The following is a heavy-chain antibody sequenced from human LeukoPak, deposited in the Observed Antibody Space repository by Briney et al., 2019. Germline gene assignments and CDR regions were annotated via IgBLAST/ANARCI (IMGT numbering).Heavy chain of an antibody. J-gene: IGHJ4*02. CDR2: INHSGST. CDR3: ARGGYESGFDY. D-gene: IGHD5-12*01. V-gene: IGHV4-34*01. CDR1: GGSFSGYY. Sequence: SETPSLTCAVYGGSFSGYYWSWIRQPPGKGLEWIGEINHSGSTNYNPSLKSRATISVDTSKNQFSLKLSSVTAADTAVYYCARGGYESGFDYWGQGTLVTVSS.